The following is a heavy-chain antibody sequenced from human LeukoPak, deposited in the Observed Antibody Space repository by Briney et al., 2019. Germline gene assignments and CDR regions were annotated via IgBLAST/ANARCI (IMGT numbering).Heavy chain of an antibody. Sequence: GESLKISCQGSGYSFTSHWIGWVRQMPGEGLEYMGIIYPGDSDTRYSPSFQGQVTISVDKSISTAYLQWSSLKASDTAMYYCARQYGSGSLDFWGQGTLVTVSS. CDR1: GYSFTSHW. CDR3: ARQYGSGSLDF. CDR2: IYPGDSDT. D-gene: IGHD3-10*01. V-gene: IGHV5-51*01. J-gene: IGHJ4*02.